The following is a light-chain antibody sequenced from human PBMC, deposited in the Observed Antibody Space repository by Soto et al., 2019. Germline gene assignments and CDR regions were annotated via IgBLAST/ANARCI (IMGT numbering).Light chain of an antibody. CDR1: QSISSS. V-gene: IGKV1-39*01. Sequence: DIQMTQTPSSLSASVGDKFTITCRSSQSISSSLNWYQQKSGKAPNLLIYGVSRLQGGVPSRFSGSGSGTDFTLSISSLQPEDFATYYCQQSYTAPSITFGQGTLLEI. J-gene: IGKJ5*01. CDR3: QQSYTAPSIT. CDR2: GVS.